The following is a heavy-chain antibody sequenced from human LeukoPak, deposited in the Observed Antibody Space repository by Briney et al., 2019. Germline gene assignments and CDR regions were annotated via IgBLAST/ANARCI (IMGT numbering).Heavy chain of an antibody. CDR2: ISAYNGNT. CDR1: GYTFTSYG. J-gene: IGHJ2*01. CDR3: ARERGKGVPRGYFDL. Sequence: ASVKVSCKASGYTFTSYGISWVRQAPGQGLEWMGWISAYNGNTNYAQKLQGRVTMTTDTSTRTAYMELRSVRSNDTGVYYCARERGKGVPRGYFDLWGRGTLVTVSS. D-gene: IGHD3-10*01. V-gene: IGHV1-18*01.